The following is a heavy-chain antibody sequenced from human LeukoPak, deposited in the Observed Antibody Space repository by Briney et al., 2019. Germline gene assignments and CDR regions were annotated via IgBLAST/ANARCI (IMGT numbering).Heavy chain of an antibody. CDR3: ARRVVRGVIKGTIDY. CDR1: GGPISSGDYS. CDR2: IYYSGST. V-gene: IGHV4-30-4*01. D-gene: IGHD3-10*01. Sequence: RASETLSLTCTVSGGPISSGDYSWSWIRQPPGKGLEWIGYIYYSGSTYYNPSLKSRVTISVDTSKNQFSLKLSSVTAADTAVYYCARRVVRGVIKGTIDYWGQGTLVTVSS. J-gene: IGHJ4*02.